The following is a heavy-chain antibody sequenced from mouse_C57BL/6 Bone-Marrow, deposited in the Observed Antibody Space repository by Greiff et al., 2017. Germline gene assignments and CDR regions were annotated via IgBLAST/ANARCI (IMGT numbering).Heavy chain of an antibody. CDR2: ISSGGDYI. D-gene: IGHD1-1*01. CDR3: TRVGITTVVAPYYYAMDY. V-gene: IGHV5-9-1*02. Sequence: EVQVVESGEGLVKPGGSLKLSCAASGFTFSSYAMSWVRQTPEKRLEWVAYISSGGDYIYYADTVKGRFTISRDNARNTLYLQMSSLKSEDTAMYYCTRVGITTVVAPYYYAMDYWGQGTSVTVSS. J-gene: IGHJ4*01. CDR1: GFTFSSYA.